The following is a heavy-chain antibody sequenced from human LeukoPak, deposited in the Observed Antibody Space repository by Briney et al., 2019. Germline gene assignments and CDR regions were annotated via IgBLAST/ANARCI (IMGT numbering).Heavy chain of an antibody. CDR2: VKGDGRTT. J-gene: IGHJ4*02. CDR3: ATGHSYGYDY. V-gene: IGHV3-74*01. D-gene: IGHD5-18*01. Sequence: GSLRLSCAASGLTFSDFWMHWVRQPPGKGLVWVALVKGDGRTTIYADSVKGRFTISRDNAKNTLYLQMNSLRADDSGVYYCATGHSYGYDYWGQGVLVTVSS. CDR1: GLTFSDFW.